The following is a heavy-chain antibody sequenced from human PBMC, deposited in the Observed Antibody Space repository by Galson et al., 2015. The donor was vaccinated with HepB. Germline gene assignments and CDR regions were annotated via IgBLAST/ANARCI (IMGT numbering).Heavy chain of an antibody. CDR1: GYTFTNHW. J-gene: IGHJ4*02. V-gene: IGHV5-51*01. CDR2: IYAGDSET. D-gene: IGHD6-6*01. CDR3: AGIAARGPLY. Sequence: QSGAEVKESGESLKISCKGSGYTFTNHWIAWVRQVAGKGLEWMGIIYAGDSETRYSPSLQGQVTISVDKSATTAYLQWSSLKASDTAMYYCAGIAARGPLYWGQGTLVTVSS.